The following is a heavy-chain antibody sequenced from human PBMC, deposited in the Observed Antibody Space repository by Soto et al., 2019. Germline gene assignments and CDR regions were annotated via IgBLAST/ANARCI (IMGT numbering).Heavy chain of an antibody. CDR3: ARDRLMATAGTARHYFGLDV. J-gene: IGHJ6*02. V-gene: IGHV4-31*03. CDR2: IYYSGNT. Sequence: LSLTCTGSCGSIRSGGYYWSWVRQNPRRGLEWIGNIYYSGNTYYNPSLKSRLTISVDTSKNQFSLNLSSVTAADTAVYYCARDRLMATAGTARHYFGLDVWGQGTTVTVSS. D-gene: IGHD5-18*01. CDR1: CGSIRSGGYY.